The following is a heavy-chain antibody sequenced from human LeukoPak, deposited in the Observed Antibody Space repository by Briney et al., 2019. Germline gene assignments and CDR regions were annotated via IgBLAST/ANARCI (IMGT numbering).Heavy chain of an antibody. Sequence: SQTLSLTCTVSGGSISSGGYYWSWIRQHPGKGLEWIGYIYYSGSTYYNPSLKSRVTISVDTSKNQFSLKLSSVTAADTAVYYCARAPITIFGVVIMGTAGYFDYWGQGTLVTVSS. D-gene: IGHD3-3*01. CDR2: IYYSGST. J-gene: IGHJ4*02. CDR1: GGSISSGGYY. CDR3: ARAPITIFGVVIMGTAGYFDY. V-gene: IGHV4-31*03.